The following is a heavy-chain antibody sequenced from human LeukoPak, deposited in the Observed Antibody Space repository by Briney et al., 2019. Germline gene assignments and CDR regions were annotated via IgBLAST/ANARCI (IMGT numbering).Heavy chain of an antibody. J-gene: IGHJ5*02. CDR2: IIPIFGTA. V-gene: IGHV1-69*13. Sequence: ASVKVSCKASGGTFSSYAISWVRQAPGQGLEWMGGIIPIFGTANYAQKFQGRVTITAVESTSTAYMELSSLRSEDTAVYYCARDGIVVVPAAIFGKNWFDPWGQGTLVTVSS. CDR3: ARDGIVVVPAAIFGKNWFDP. D-gene: IGHD2-2*02. CDR1: GGTFSSYA.